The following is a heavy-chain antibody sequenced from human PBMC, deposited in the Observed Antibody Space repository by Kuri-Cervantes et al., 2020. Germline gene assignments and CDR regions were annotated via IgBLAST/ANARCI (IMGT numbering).Heavy chain of an antibody. V-gene: IGHV3-23*01. CDR2: ISGSGGST. J-gene: IGHJ4*02. D-gene: IGHD3-22*01. CDR3: GKDLGVGSGYYYDY. CDR1: GFTFSSYA. Sequence: GESLKISCAASGFTFSSYAMSWVRQAPGKGLEWVSAISGSGGSTYYADSVKGRFTISRDNSKNTLYLQMNSLRAKDTAVYYCGKDLGVGSGYYYDYWGQGTLVTVSS.